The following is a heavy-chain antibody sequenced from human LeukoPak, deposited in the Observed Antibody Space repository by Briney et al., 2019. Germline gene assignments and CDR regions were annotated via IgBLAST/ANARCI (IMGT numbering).Heavy chain of an antibody. CDR3: ATEPNWGSGTGA. J-gene: IGHJ4*02. D-gene: IGHD3-16*01. V-gene: IGHV1-24*01. CDR2: YDREDGET. Sequence: ASVKVSFQVSGYTLSDLYMHWVRQAPGKGLEWMGGYDREDGETIFAQKFQGRVTMTEDTSSDIAYMELSSLRSDDTAVYYCATEPNWGSGTGAWGQGTLVTVSS. CDR1: GYTLSDLY.